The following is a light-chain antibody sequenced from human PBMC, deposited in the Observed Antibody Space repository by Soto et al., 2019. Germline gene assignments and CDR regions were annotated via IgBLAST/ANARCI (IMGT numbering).Light chain of an antibody. CDR2: GAS. CDR3: QQFSSYPLT. Sequence: TQSPATLSVSQGERATLSCRASQSVSSNLAWYQQKPGQAPRLLIYGASSRATGIPDRFSGSGSGTDFTLTISRLEPEDFAVYYCQQFSSYPLTFGGGTKMDIK. J-gene: IGKJ4*01. CDR1: QSVSSN. V-gene: IGKV3-20*01.